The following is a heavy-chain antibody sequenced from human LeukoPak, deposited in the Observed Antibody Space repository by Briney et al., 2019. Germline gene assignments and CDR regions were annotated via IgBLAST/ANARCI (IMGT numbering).Heavy chain of an antibody. CDR3: ARGFPIDSSGLLRPYYFDY. Sequence: GASVKVSCKASGYTFTSYYMHWVQQAPGQGLEWMGIINPSGGSTSYAQKFQGRVTMTRDTSTSTVYMELSSLRSEDTAVYYCARGFPIDSSGLLRPYYFDYWGQGTLVTVSS. J-gene: IGHJ4*02. V-gene: IGHV1-46*01. D-gene: IGHD6-19*01. CDR1: GYTFTSYY. CDR2: INPSGGST.